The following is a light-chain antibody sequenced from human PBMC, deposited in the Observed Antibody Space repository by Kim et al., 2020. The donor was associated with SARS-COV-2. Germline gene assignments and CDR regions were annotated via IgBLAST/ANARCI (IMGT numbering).Light chain of an antibody. CDR3: QAWHSSTVV. CDR1: KLGDKY. Sequence: SVAPGRTASITFSGDKLGDKYACWYQQKPGRSPVLVIYPDTKRPSGIPERFSGSNSGNTATLTISETQAMDEADYYCQAWHSSTVVFGGGTQLTVL. V-gene: IGLV3-1*01. CDR2: PDT. J-gene: IGLJ2*01.